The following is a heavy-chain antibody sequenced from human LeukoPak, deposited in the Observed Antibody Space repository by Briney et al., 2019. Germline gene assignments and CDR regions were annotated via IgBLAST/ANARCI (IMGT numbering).Heavy chain of an antibody. Sequence: GASVKVSCKASGYTFTSYGISWVRQAPGQGLEWMGWISAYNGNTNYAQKLQGRVTMTTDTSTSTAYMELRSLRSDDTAVYYCARGDSSSWFRRYPEYYFDYWGQGTLVTVSS. D-gene: IGHD6-13*01. CDR3: ARGDSSSWFRRYPEYYFDY. V-gene: IGHV1-18*01. CDR1: GYTFTSYG. J-gene: IGHJ4*02. CDR2: ISAYNGNT.